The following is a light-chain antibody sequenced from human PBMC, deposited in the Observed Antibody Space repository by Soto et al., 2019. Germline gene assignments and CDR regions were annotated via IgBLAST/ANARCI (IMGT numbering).Light chain of an antibody. Sequence: ELVLTQSPGTLSLSPGERATLSCRASQSVTSRFLAWYQQKPGQAPRLLISGASSRPTGIPDRFSGSGSGTDLILTLSRREPEGFAVYFCQQYGRSPPTWTFCQGTKVEIK. J-gene: IGKJ1*01. V-gene: IGKV3-20*01. CDR3: QQYGRSPPTWT. CDR1: QSVTSRF. CDR2: GAS.